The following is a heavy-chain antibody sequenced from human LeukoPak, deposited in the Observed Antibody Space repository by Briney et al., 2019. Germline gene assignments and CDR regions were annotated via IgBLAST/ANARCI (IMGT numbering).Heavy chain of an antibody. CDR1: GFTFSNYW. Sequence: GGSLRLSCAASGFTFSNYWMSWVRQAPGKGLEWVANIKQDGSEKYYVDSVKGRFTISRDNAKNSLYLQMNSLRAEDTAVYYCARSWLLLDAFDIWGQGTMVTVSS. V-gene: IGHV3-7*01. J-gene: IGHJ3*02. CDR3: ARSWLLLDAFDI. CDR2: IKQDGSEK. D-gene: IGHD2-15*01.